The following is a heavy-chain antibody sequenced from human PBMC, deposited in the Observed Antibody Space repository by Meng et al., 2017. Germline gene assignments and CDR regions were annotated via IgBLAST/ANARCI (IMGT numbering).Heavy chain of an antibody. CDR1: GGTFSSYA. Sequence: QVEVVQSGAEVEKPGSSVKVSCKASGGTFSSYAISWVRQAPGQGLEWMGGIIPIFGTANYAQKFQGRVTITADESTSTAYMELSSLRSEDTAVYYCATRHYYDSSGYSYWYFDLWGRGTLVTVSS. J-gene: IGHJ2*01. D-gene: IGHD3-22*01. CDR3: ATRHYYDSSGYSYWYFDL. CDR2: IIPIFGTA. V-gene: IGHV1-69*01.